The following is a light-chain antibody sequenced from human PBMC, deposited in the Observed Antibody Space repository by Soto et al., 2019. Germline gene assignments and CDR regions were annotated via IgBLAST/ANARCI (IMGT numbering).Light chain of an antibody. CDR1: QSVSRN. V-gene: IGKV3-15*01. Sequence: EIVMTQSPATLSVSPGERATLSCRASQSVSRNLAWYQQKPGQAPRLLIYGSSTRATGIPARFSGSGSGTEFTLTISSLQAEDFAVYYCQQYNNWPPWTFCQGTKVEIK. CDR3: QQYNNWPPWT. J-gene: IGKJ1*01. CDR2: GSS.